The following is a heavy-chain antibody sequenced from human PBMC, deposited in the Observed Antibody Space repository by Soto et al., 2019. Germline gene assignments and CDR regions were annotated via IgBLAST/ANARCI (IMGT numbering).Heavy chain of an antibody. CDR2: ISSNGSHL. Sequence: TGGSLRLSCAASGVTLSKSGIHWVRQAPGKGLQWVAVISSNGSHLFYADSVRGRLTVSRDNGNNTIYLQMNGLKSEDTGVYYCVTGSGVLESLWGQGTLVTVS. J-gene: IGHJ4*02. V-gene: IGHV3-30*03. CDR1: GVTLSKSG. CDR3: VTGSGVLESL. D-gene: IGHD6-6*01.